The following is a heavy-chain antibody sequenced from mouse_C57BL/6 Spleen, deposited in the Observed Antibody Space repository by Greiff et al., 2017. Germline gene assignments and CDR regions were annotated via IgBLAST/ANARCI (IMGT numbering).Heavy chain of an antibody. CDR3: ARLNWDNYFDY. CDR2: INPSRGYT. J-gene: IGHJ2*01. V-gene: IGHV1-4*01. CDR1: GYTFTSYT. D-gene: IGHD4-1*01. Sequence: VQLQQSGAELARPGASVKMSCKASGYTFTSYTMHWVKPRPGQGLEWIGYINPSRGYTEYNQKFKDKATLTADKSSSTAYMQLSSLTSEDSAGDYCARLNWDNYFDYWGQGTTLTVSS.